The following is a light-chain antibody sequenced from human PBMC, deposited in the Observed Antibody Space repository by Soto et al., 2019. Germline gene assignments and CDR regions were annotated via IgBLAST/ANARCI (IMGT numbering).Light chain of an antibody. J-gene: IGLJ2*01. CDR3: SSYTSSSPSVV. Sequence: QSALTQPASVSGSPGQSITISCTGTSSDVGGYTYVSWYQQHPGKAPKLMIYDVITRPSWVSDRFSGSRSGNTASLTISGLQAETEADYYCSSYTSSSPSVVFGGGTKLPVL. CDR1: SSDVGGYTY. CDR2: DVI. V-gene: IGLV2-14*01.